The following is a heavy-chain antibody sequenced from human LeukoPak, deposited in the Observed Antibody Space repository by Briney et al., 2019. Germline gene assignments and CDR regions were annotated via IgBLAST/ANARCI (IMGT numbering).Heavy chain of an antibody. CDR1: GGSISSSSYY. D-gene: IGHD3-10*01. CDR2: IYYSGST. J-gene: IGHJ4*02. V-gene: IGHV4-39*01. CDR3: ARLLVRGGRHFDY. Sequence: SETLSLTCTVSGGSISSSSYYWGWIRQPPGKGLEWIGSIYYSGSTYYNPSLKSRVTISVDTSKNQFSLKLSSVTAADTAVYYSARLLVRGGRHFDYWGQGTLVTVSS.